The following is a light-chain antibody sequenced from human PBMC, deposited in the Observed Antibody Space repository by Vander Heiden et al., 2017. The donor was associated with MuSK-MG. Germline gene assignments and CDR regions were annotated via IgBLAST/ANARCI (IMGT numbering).Light chain of an antibody. V-gene: IGKV1-27*01. CDR2: GAS. CDR1: QDIKNY. Sequence: DVQMTQSPSSLSASVGGRVTITCRASQDIKNYLAWYQQKPGKGPKLLIYGASTLQSGVPSRFSGSGYGTDFTLTISGLQPEDVATYYCQEYNSAPSDTFGPGTKVDIK. J-gene: IGKJ3*01. CDR3: QEYNSAPSDT.